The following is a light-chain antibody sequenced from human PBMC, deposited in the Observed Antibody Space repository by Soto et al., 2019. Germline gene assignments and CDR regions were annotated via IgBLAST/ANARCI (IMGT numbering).Light chain of an antibody. Sequence: EIVLTQSPATLSLSPGERATLSCRASQSVSSYLAWYQQKPGQAPRLLIYDASNRATGIPARFSGSGSGTDFTLTISSLEPEDFEVYYCQKRSNWRFGQGTKLEIK. CDR2: DAS. J-gene: IGKJ2*03. CDR1: QSVSSY. V-gene: IGKV3-11*01. CDR3: QKRSNWR.